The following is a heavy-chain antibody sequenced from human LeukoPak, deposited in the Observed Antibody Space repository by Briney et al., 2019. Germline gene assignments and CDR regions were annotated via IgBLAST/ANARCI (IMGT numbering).Heavy chain of an antibody. V-gene: IGHV3-21*01. CDR2: ISSSSSYI. CDR3: ARRVAVAGRDFDY. Sequence: GGSLRLSCAASGFTFSSYSMNWVRQAPGKGLEWVSSISSSSSYIYYADSVKGRFTISRDNAKNSLYLQMNSLRAEDTAVYYCARRVAVAGRDFDYWGQGTLVTVSS. CDR1: GFTFSSYS. D-gene: IGHD6-19*01. J-gene: IGHJ4*02.